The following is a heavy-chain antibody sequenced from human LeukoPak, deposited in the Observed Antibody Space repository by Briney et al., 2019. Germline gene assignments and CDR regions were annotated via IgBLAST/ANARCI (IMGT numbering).Heavy chain of an antibody. CDR2: ISSSSSYI. Sequence: PGRSLRLSCAASGFTFSSYSMNWVRQAPGKGLEWVSSISSSSSYIYYADSVKGRFTISRDNAKNSLYLQMNSLRAEDTAVYYCASWDSINVLFYGMDVWGQGTTVTVSS. CDR1: GFTFSSYS. J-gene: IGHJ6*02. CDR3: ASWDSINVLFYGMDV. V-gene: IGHV3-21*01. D-gene: IGHD1-26*01.